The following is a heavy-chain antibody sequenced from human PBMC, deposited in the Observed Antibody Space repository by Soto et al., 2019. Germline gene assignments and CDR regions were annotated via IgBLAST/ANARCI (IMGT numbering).Heavy chain of an antibody. Sequence: GGSMRLSCAASGFPFNTYAMSWVRQAPGKGLEWVSYVSSSSVTIYYADSVKGRFTISRDNAKNSLYLQMNSLRAEDTAVYFCARDYDILPDSPSDIYSGQGSLVTVSS. CDR1: GFPFNTYA. CDR2: VSSSSVTI. CDR3: ARDYDILPDSPSDIY. J-gene: IGHJ4*02. D-gene: IGHD3-9*01. V-gene: IGHV3-48*01.